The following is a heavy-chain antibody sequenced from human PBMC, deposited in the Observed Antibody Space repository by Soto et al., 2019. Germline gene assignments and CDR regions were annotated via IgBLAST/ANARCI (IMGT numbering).Heavy chain of an antibody. V-gene: IGHV1-69*13. D-gene: IGHD3-22*01. CDR2: IIPIFGTA. CDR1: GGTFSSYA. Sequence: SVKVSCKASGGTFSSYAISWVRQAPGQGLEWMGGIIPIFGTANYAQKFQGRVTITADESTSTAYMELSSLRSEDTAVYYCARADYYYDSSGYYLPIDYWGQGTLVTVSS. J-gene: IGHJ4*02. CDR3: ARADYYYDSSGYYLPIDY.